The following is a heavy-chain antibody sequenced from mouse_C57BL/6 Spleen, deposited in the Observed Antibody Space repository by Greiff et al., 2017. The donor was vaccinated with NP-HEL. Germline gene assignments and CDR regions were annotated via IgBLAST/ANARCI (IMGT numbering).Heavy chain of an antibody. D-gene: IGHD2-4*01. J-gene: IGHJ2*01. CDR1: GFTFSDYG. CDR2: ISSGSSTI. CDR3: ARDYDYDGVYFDY. V-gene: IGHV5-17*01. Sequence: EVKLVESGGGLVKPGGSLKLSCAASGFTFSDYGMHWVRQAPEKGLEWVAYISSGSSTIYYADTVQGRFTISRDHAKNTLFLQMTSLRSEDTAMYYCARDYDYDGVYFDYWGQGTTLTVAS.